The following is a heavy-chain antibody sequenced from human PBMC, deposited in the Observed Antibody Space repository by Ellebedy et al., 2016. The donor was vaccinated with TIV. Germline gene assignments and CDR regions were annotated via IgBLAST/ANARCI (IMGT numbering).Heavy chain of an antibody. CDR3: ARPGGYRYNVDYALDV. Sequence: ASVKVSXXASGYTLTTHYIHWVRQAPGQGLEWMGLINPSSGFTTYPEKFQGRASMTSDTSTSTLYLELSSLRSEDTAVYYCARPGGYRYNVDYALDVWGQGTTVTVSS. J-gene: IGHJ6*02. D-gene: IGHD3-16*02. V-gene: IGHV1-46*01. CDR2: INPSSGFT. CDR1: GYTLTTHY.